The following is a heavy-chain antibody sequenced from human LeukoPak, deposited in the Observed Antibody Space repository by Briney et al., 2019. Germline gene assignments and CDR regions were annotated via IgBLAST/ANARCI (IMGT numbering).Heavy chain of an antibody. CDR1: GFTFSSYA. CDR3: ARGGGGGATTRGYYFDY. D-gene: IGHD1-26*01. Sequence: PGGSLRLSCAASGFTFSSYAMSWVRQAPGKGLEWVSAISGSGGSTYYADSVKGRFTISRDNSKNTLYLQMNSLRAEDTAVYYCARGGGGGATTRGYYFDYWGQGTLVTVSS. J-gene: IGHJ4*02. CDR2: ISGSGGST. V-gene: IGHV3-23*01.